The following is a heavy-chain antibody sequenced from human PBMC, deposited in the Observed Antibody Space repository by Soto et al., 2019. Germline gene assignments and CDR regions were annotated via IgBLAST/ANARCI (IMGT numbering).Heavy chain of an antibody. Sequence: HVQLVESGGGVVQPGRSLRLSCAVSGFTFSSNGMHWVRQAPGKGLEWVAVIWYDGSNKYYADSVKGRFTISRDNSKRTLYLQMNSLRAEDTAVYYCARDGSGGRNYADYWGQGTLVTVSS. D-gene: IGHD2-15*01. CDR2: IWYDGSNK. V-gene: IGHV3-33*01. CDR1: GFTFSSNG. J-gene: IGHJ4*02. CDR3: ARDGSGGRNYADY.